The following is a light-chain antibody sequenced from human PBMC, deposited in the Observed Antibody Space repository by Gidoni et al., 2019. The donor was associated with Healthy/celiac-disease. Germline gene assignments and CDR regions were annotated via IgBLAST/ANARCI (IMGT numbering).Light chain of an antibody. J-gene: IGKJ1*01. V-gene: IGKV4-1*01. Sequence: DLVMTQSPDSLAVSLGDRATINCKSSQSVLYSSNNKNYLAWYQQKPGQPPKLLIYWASTRESGVPDRFRGSRSGTDFTLTISSLQAEDVAVYYCQQYYSTPPTFGQGTKVEIK. CDR3: QQYYSTPPT. CDR1: QSVLYSSNNKNY. CDR2: WAS.